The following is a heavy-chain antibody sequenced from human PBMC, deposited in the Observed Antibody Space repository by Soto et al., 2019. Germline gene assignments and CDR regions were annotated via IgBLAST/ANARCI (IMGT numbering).Heavy chain of an antibody. CDR2: ISYDGSNK. CDR3: ARDRLRLGELSLLGYFDY. J-gene: IGHJ4*02. V-gene: IGHV3-30*04. Sequence: PVGSLRLSCAASGFTFSRHTMHWVRQAPGKGLEWVASISYDGSNKYYADSVKGRFTISRDNSKNTLSVQMDSLRAEDTAVYYCARDRLRLGELSLLGYFDYWGQGTLVTVSS. CDR1: GFTFSRHT. D-gene: IGHD3-16*02.